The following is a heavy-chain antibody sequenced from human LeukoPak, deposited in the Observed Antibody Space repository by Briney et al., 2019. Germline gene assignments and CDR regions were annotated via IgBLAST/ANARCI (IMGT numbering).Heavy chain of an antibody. D-gene: IGHD1-26*01. J-gene: IGHJ3*02. Sequence: PGRSLRLSCAASGFTFSSYGMHWVRQAPGKGLEWVAVISYDGSNKYYADSVKGRFTISRDNSKNTLYLQMNSLRAEDTAVYHCALVGAVGDDAFDIWGQGTMVTVSS. CDR2: ISYDGSNK. CDR1: GFTFSSYG. V-gene: IGHV3-30*03. CDR3: ALVGAVGDDAFDI.